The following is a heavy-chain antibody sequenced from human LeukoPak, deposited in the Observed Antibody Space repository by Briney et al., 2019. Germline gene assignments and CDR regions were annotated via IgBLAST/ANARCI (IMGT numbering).Heavy chain of an antibody. V-gene: IGHV3-30*14. Sequence: GGSLRLSCAASGFTFSSCAMHWVRQAPGKGLEWLAVISHDGSNENYAESVGRFTISRDNSKSTLYLQMNSLRAEDTAVYYCARDPDPRTTGRRGIDYWGQGTLVTVSS. CDR3: ARDPDPRTTGRRGIDY. D-gene: IGHD3-16*01. J-gene: IGHJ4*02. CDR1: GFTFSSCA. CDR2: ISHDGSNE.